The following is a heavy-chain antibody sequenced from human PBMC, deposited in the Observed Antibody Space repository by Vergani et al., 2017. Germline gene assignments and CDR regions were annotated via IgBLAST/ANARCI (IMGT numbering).Heavy chain of an antibody. CDR3: ASWVTQQLVPEGWFDP. Sequence: VSCKASGGTFSSYAISWVRQAPGQGLEWMGGIIPIFGTANYAQKFQGRVTITADESTSTAYMELSSLRSEDTAVYYCASWVTQQLVPEGWFDPWGQGTLVTVSS. CDR2: IIPIFGTA. J-gene: IGHJ5*02. D-gene: IGHD6-13*01. CDR1: GGTFSSYA. V-gene: IGHV1-69*01.